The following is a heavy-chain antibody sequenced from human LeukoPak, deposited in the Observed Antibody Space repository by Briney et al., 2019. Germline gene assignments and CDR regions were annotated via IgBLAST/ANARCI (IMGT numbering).Heavy chain of an antibody. CDR2: IIPIFGTA. D-gene: IGHD3-10*01. CDR3: AREGGDLPSHPTSYFDY. Sequence: GASVKVSCKASGGTFSSYAISWVRQAPGQGLEWMGGIIPIFGTANYAQKFQGRVTITADESTGTAYMELSSLRSGDTAVYYCAREGGDLPSHPTSYFDYWGQGTLVTVSS. V-gene: IGHV1-69*13. J-gene: IGHJ4*02. CDR1: GGTFSSYA.